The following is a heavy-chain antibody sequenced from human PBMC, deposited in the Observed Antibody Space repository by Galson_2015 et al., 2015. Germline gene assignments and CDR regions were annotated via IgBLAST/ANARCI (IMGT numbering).Heavy chain of an antibody. V-gene: IGHV3-23*01. D-gene: IGHD3-22*01. CDR2: ISGSAGST. CDR3: AKSIRQYYHDSSAN. Sequence: SLRLSCAASGFTFDNYVMSWVRQAPGKGLEWLSAISGSAGSTYYADSLKGRFTISRDNSKNTLYLQMNSLRAEDTAVYYCAKSIRQYYHDSSANWGQGTLVTVSS. J-gene: IGHJ4*02. CDR1: GFTFDNYV.